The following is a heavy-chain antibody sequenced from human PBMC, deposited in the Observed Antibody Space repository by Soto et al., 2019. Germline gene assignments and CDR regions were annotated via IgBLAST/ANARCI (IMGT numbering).Heavy chain of an antibody. D-gene: IGHD1-26*01. CDR3: TTDPQWGL. CDR1: GLTFSTAW. CDR2: IKSKVDGETR. V-gene: IGHV3-15*07. Sequence: EVQLVESGGALATPGGSLRLSCVVSGLTFSTAWMNWVRQAPGKGLEWVGRIKSKVDGETRDYAGPVKGRFTISRDDSKNTLFLDMTSLTTEDTGGYYFTTDPQWGLWGPGTMVTVSS. J-gene: IGHJ3*01.